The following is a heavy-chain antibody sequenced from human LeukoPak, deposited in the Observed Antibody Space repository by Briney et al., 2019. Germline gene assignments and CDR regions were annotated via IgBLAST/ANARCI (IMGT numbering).Heavy chain of an antibody. CDR2: ITISGHTK. V-gene: IGHV3-48*03. CDR1: GFDLHTYE. J-gene: IGHJ5*02. CDR3: ARGDPNADL. Sequence: GGSLRLSCAASGFDLHTYEMNWVRQAPGKGLEWIADITISGHTKNYADSVKGRFTISRDSARTSLYLQMNSLRVEDTGVYFCARGDPNADLWGQGTLVTVSS.